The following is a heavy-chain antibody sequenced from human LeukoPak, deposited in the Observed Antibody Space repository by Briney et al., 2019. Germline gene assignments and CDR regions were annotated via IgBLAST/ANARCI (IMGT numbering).Heavy chain of an antibody. Sequence: GGSLRLSCAASGFTFSSYAMSWVRQAPGKGLEWVSAISGSGGSTYYADSVKGRLTISRDNSKNTLYLQMNSLRAEDTAVYYCATGGYGDPMVPFDYWGQGTLVTVSS. D-gene: IGHD4-17*01. CDR2: ISGSGGST. CDR3: ATGGYGDPMVPFDY. J-gene: IGHJ4*02. V-gene: IGHV3-23*01. CDR1: GFTFSSYA.